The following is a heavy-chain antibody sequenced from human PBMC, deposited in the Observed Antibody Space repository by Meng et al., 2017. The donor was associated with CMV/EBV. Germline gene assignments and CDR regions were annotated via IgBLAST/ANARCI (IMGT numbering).Heavy chain of an antibody. CDR1: GFTFSSYS. CDR2: ISSSSSYI. CDR3: ARAPERGRIVVVIANGMDV. J-gene: IGHJ6*02. D-gene: IGHD2-21*01. Sequence: GESLKISCAASGFTFSSYSMNWVRQAPGKGLEWVSSISSSSSYIYYADSVKGRFTISRDNAKNSLYLQMNSLRAEDTAVYYCARAPERGRIVVVIANGMDVWGQGTTVTVSS. V-gene: IGHV3-21*01.